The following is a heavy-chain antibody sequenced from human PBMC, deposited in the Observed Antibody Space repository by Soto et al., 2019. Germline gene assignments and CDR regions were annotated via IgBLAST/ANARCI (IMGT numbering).Heavy chain of an antibody. CDR3: AKDKGGVRANYYYYGIDV. CDR1: GVTFSSYG. D-gene: IGHD3-10*01. V-gene: IGHV3-30*18. CDR2: ISYDGSNK. Sequence: PXGSLRLSCAASGVTFSSYGMHWVRQAPGKGLEWVAVISYDGSNKYYTDSVKGRFTISRDNSKNTLYLQMNSLRAEDTAVYYCAKDKGGVRANYYYYGIDVWGQGTTVTVSS. J-gene: IGHJ6*02.